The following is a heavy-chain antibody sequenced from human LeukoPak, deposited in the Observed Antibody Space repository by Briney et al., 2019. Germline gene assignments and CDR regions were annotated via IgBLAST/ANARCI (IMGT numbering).Heavy chain of an antibody. CDR2: IIPLFGTA. Sequence: ASLKVSCKASGGTFIGHASSWVRQAPGQALEWIEGIIPLFGTANYAQKYPGRLTIPADESTRAAYLELSSQTSAARPVPSSASFVHLWSGRKGSPWYYFDYWVQGALVTVSS. CDR3: ASFVHLWSGRKGSPWYYFDY. J-gene: IGHJ4*02. V-gene: IGHV1-69*01. D-gene: IGHD3-3*02. CDR1: GGTFIGHA.